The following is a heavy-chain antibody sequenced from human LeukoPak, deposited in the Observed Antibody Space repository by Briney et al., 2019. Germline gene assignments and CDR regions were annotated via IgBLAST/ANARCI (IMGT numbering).Heavy chain of an antibody. Sequence: SETLSLTCSVSGGSIGRSSYYWGWTRQPPGKGLEWIGSIYSGGGTDYNPSLKSRVTISVDTSRNQFSLKLSSVTAADTAVYYCARGTNLRGVWIAAAKGAFDIWGQGTMVTVSS. D-gene: IGHD6-13*01. CDR1: GGSIGRSSYY. J-gene: IGHJ3*02. V-gene: IGHV4-39*01. CDR2: IYSGGGT. CDR3: ARGTNLRGVWIAAAKGAFDI.